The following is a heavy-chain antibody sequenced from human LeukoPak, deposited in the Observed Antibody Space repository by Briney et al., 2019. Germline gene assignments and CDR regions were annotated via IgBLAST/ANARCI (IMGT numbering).Heavy chain of an antibody. D-gene: IGHD1-26*01. CDR2: INHSGST. CDR3: AREGVGAPLDY. CDR1: GGSFSGYY. J-gene: IGHJ4*02. Sequence: PSETLSLTCAVYGGSFSGYYWSWIRQPPGKGLEWIGEINHSGSTNYNPSLKSRVTISVDTSKNQFSLKLSSVTAADTAVYYCAREGVGAPLDYWGRGTLVTVSS. V-gene: IGHV4-34*01.